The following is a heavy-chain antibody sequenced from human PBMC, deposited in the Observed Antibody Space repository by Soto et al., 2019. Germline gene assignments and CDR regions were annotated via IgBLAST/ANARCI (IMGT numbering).Heavy chain of an antibody. CDR3: ARDHYYGSGSYGNYYGMDV. J-gene: IGHJ6*02. D-gene: IGHD3-10*01. CDR2: IYYSGST. V-gene: IGHV4-31*03. CDR1: GGSISSGGYY. Sequence: SETLSLTCTVSGGSISSGGYYWSWIRHHPGKGLEWIGYIYYSGSTYYNPSLKSRVTISVDTSKNQFSLKLSSVTAADTAVYYCARDHYYGSGSYGNYYGMDVWGQGTTVTVS.